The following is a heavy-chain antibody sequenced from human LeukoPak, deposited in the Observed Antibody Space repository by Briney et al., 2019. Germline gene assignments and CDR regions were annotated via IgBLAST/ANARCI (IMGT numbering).Heavy chain of an antibody. Sequence: SGTLSLTCAVSGGSISGTNCWSWVRQPPGKGLEWIGEISHSGTTNYNPSLKSRLTMSIDKSKNQFSLKLSSVTAADTAVYYCARLTSSWYQDWYFDLWGRGTLVTVSS. CDR3: ARLTSSWYQDWYFDL. V-gene: IGHV4-4*02. CDR2: ISHSGTT. D-gene: IGHD6-13*01. CDR1: GGSISGTNC. J-gene: IGHJ2*01.